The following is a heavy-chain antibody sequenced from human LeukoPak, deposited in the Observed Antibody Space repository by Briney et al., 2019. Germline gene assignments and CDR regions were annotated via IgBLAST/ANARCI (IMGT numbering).Heavy chain of an antibody. Sequence: SETLSLTCNPSVGTVSTYYWSWIRQPPGQGLKWIGYIYHSVSTNYNPSLKRRVAISVDTSKNQFSLKLSSVTAADTAVYYCARGGGYASPIGYRGQGAMVSVFS. CDR2: IYHSVST. CDR3: ARGGGYASPIGY. V-gene: IGHV4-59*02. D-gene: IGHD5-12*01. CDR1: VGTVSTYY. J-gene: IGHJ4*01.